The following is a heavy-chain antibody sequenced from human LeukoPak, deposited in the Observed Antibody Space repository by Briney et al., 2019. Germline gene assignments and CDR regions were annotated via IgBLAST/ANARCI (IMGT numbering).Heavy chain of an antibody. CDR3: AKDFDSGGAYDGDHG. CDR2: LAYSGAA. CDR1: GFTLNKYP. D-gene: IGHD3-22*01. J-gene: IGHJ4*02. Sequence: GGSLRLSCSVSGFTLNKYPMNWVRQAPGKGLEWISTLAYSGAAHYGDSVKGRFTISRDDSKNTVYLQMNSLRPEDTAIYFCAKDFDSGGAYDGDHGWGQGTLVTVSS. V-gene: IGHV3-23*01.